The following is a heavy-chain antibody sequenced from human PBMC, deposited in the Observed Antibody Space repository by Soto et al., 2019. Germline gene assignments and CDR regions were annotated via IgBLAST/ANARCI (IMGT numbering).Heavy chain of an antibody. Sequence: GGSLRLSCAASGFTFSSYAMSWVRQAPGKGLEWVSAISGSGGSTYYADSVKGRFTISRDNSKNTLYLQMNSLRAEDTAVYYCANILGGAYYFDYWGQGTLVTVSS. CDR3: ANILGGAYYFDY. J-gene: IGHJ4*02. CDR2: ISGSGGST. CDR1: GFTFSSYA. V-gene: IGHV3-23*01. D-gene: IGHD7-27*01.